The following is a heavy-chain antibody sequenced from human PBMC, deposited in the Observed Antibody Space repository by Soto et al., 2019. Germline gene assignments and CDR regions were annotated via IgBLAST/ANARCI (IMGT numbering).Heavy chain of an antibody. J-gene: IGHJ4*02. Sequence: GGSLRLSCTASGFTFSSYWMHWVRQAPGKGLVWVSRINSDGSSTSYADSVKGRFTISRDNAKNTLYLQMNSLRAEDTAVYYCARDLYTAMATYYFDYWGQGTLVTISS. D-gene: IGHD5-18*01. CDR1: GFTFSSYW. CDR3: ARDLYTAMATYYFDY. CDR2: INSDGSST. V-gene: IGHV3-74*01.